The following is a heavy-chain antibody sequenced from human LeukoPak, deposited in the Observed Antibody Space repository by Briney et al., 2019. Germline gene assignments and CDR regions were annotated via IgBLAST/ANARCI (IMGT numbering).Heavy chain of an antibody. D-gene: IGHD6-13*01. CDR3: AREIAAAGSYFDY. CDR1: GFTFSSYA. V-gene: IGHV3-30-3*01. J-gene: IGHJ4*02. CDR2: ISYDGSNK. Sequence: PGGSLRLSCAASGFTFSSYAMHWVRQAPGKGLEWMAVISYDGSNKYYADSVKGRFTISRDNSKNTLYLQMNSLRAEDTAVYYCAREIAAAGSYFDYWGQGTLVTVSS.